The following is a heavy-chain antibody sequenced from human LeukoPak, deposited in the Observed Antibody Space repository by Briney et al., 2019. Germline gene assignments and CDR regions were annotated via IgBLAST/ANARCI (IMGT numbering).Heavy chain of an antibody. J-gene: IGHJ6*02. D-gene: IGHD5-24*01. V-gene: IGHV4-59*08. Sequence: PSETLSLTCSVSGVSISGYYWSWIRQPPGKGLEWIGYIYYSGSTNYNPSLKSRVTISVDTSKNQFSLKLSSVTAADTAVYYCARQWGGGYNTGRYYYYYGMDVWGQGTTVTVSS. CDR3: ARQWGGGYNTGRYYYYYGMDV. CDR1: GVSISGYY. CDR2: IYYSGST.